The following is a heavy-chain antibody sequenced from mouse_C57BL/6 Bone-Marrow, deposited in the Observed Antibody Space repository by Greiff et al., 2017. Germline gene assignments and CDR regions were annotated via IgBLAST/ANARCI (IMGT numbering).Heavy chain of an antibody. D-gene: IGHD1-1*01. V-gene: IGHV14-1*01. CDR2: IDPADGDT. J-gene: IGHJ2*01. Sequence: EVQLQQPGAELVRPGASVKLSCTASGFNITDYYMHWVKQRPEQGLEWIGRIDPADGDTEYAPKFQGKSTLTADTSSNTAYLQLSSLTSEDAAVYYCTVYCGGSSYPRWGQGTTLTVSA. CDR1: GFNITDYY. CDR3: TVYCGGSSYPR.